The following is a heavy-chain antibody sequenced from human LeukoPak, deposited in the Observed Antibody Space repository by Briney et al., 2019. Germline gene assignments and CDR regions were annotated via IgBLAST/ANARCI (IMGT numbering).Heavy chain of an antibody. Sequence: GGSLRLSCAASGFTFSSYAMTWVRQAPGKGLQWVSAVSGSGAHTYYADSVKGRFTISRDNSKNSLYLQMNSLRAEDTALYYCAKDAGDGYNQGHFDYWGQGTLVTVSS. CDR2: VSGSGAHT. J-gene: IGHJ4*02. CDR1: GFTFSSYA. CDR3: AKDAGDGYNQGHFDY. V-gene: IGHV3-23*01. D-gene: IGHD5-24*01.